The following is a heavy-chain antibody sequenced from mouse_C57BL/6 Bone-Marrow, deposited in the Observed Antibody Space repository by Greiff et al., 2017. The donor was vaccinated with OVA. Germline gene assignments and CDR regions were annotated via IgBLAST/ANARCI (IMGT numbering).Heavy chain of an antibody. Sequence: EVQVVESGEGLVKPGGSLKLSCAASGFTFSSYAMSWVRQTPEKRLEWVAYISSGGDYIYYADTVKGRFTISRDDARNTLYLQRSSLKSEDTAMDYCTRGTVDWDYGGQGATLAVSS. CDR2: ISSGGDYI. CDR1: GFTFSSYA. CDR3: TRGTVDWDY. D-gene: IGHD4-1*01. V-gene: IGHV5-9-1*02. J-gene: IGHJ2*01.